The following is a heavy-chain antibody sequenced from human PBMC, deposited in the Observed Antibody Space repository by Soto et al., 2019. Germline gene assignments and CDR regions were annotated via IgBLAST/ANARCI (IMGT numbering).Heavy chain of an antibody. CDR1: GYTFTGYY. D-gene: IGHD2-15*01. Sequence: ASVKVSCKASGYTFTGYYMHWVRQAPGQGLEWMGWINPNSGGTNYAQKFQGRVTMTRDTSISTAYMELSRLRSDDTAVYYCARSVVVVAALDYWGQGILVTVSS. CDR2: INPNSGGT. V-gene: IGHV1-2*02. J-gene: IGHJ4*02. CDR3: ARSVVVVAALDY.